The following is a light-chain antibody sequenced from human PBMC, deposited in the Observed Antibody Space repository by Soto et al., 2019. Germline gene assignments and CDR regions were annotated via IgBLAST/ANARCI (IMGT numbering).Light chain of an antibody. CDR1: SSDVGSYNL. CDR2: EGS. J-gene: IGLJ2*01. Sequence: QSVLTQPASVSGSPGQSITISCTGTSSDVGSYNLVSWYQQHPGKAPKLMIYEGSKRPSGVSNRFSRSKSGNTASLTISGLQAEDEADYYCCSYAGSSTFRVFGGGTKLTVL. CDR3: CSYAGSSTFRV. V-gene: IGLV2-23*03.